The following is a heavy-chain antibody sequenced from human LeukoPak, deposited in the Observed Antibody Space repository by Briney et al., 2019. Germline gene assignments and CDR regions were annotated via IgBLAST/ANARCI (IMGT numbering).Heavy chain of an antibody. CDR1: GFTFSSYA. CDR2: INHSGST. V-gene: IGHV4-34*01. D-gene: IGHD3-22*01. J-gene: IGHJ5*02. CDR3: ARGHYYDSSGYFDTTGFDP. Sequence: GSLRLSCAASGFTFSSYAMSWIRQPPGKGLEWIGEINHSGSTNYNPSLKSRVTISVDTSKNQFSLKLSSVTAADTAVYYCARGHYYDSSGYFDTTGFDPWGQGTLVTVSS.